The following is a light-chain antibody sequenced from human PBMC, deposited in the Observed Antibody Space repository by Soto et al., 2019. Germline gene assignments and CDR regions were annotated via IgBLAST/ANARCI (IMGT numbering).Light chain of an antibody. V-gene: IGKV1-6*01. CDR1: HGIRTG. CDR3: LQDYNYPWT. Sequence: AIQMTQSPSSLTASVGHRDTITCRASHGIRTGFDWYQQKPGQAPRLLIYAASNLHSGVPARFRGSGSGAEFTLTISSLQPEDFASYYCLQDYNYPWTFGQGTKVEMK. CDR2: AAS. J-gene: IGKJ1*01.